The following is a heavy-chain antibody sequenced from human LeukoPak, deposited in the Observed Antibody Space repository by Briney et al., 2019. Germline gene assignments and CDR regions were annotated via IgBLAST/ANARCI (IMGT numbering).Heavy chain of an antibody. Sequence: GGSLRLSCAASGFTFSSYWVSWVRQAPGKGLEWVANIKQDGSEKYYVDSVKGRFTISRDNAKNSLYLQMNSLRAEDTAVYYCARASRVVAAIRVAEFDDWGQGTLVTVS. D-gene: IGHD2-15*01. J-gene: IGHJ4*02. CDR1: GFTFSSYW. CDR3: ARASRVVAAIRVAEFDD. CDR2: IKQDGSEK. V-gene: IGHV3-7*04.